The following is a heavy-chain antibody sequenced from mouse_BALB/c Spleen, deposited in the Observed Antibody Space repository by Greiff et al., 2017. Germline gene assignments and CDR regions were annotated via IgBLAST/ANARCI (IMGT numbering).Heavy chain of an antibody. V-gene: IGHV1-14*01. J-gene: IGHJ3*01. CDR2: INPYNDGT. Sequence: LVESGPELVKPGASVKMSCKASGYTFTSYVMHWVKQKPGQGLEWIGYINPYNDGTKYNEKFKGKATLTSDKSSSTAYMELSSLTSEDSAVYYCATKQFAYWGQGTLVTVAA. CDR3: ATKQFAY. CDR1: GYTFTSYV.